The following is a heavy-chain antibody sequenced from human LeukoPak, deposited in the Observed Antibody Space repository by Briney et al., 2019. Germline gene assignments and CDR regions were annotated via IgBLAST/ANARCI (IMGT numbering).Heavy chain of an antibody. D-gene: IGHD6-19*01. CDR3: ARHPYSIYSSGWYHWFDP. V-gene: IGHV4-39*01. CDR2: IYYSVST. CDR1: GGSISSSSYY. Sequence: SETLSLTCTVSGGSISSSSYYWGWIRQPPGKGLEWIGSIYYSVSTYDNPSLKSRVTISVDTSKNQFSLKLSSVTAADTAVYYCARHPYSIYSSGWYHWFDPWGQGTLVTVSS. J-gene: IGHJ5*02.